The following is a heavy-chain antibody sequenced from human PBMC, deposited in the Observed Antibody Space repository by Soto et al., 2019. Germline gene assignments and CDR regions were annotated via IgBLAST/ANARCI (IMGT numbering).Heavy chain of an antibody. V-gene: IGHV3-11*06. CDR1: GFTFSDYY. CDR3: AGVNGDYNNWLDP. J-gene: IGHJ5*02. Sequence: QVQLVESGGGLVKPGGSLRLSCAASGFTFSDYYMSWIRQAPGKGLEWVSYISSSSSYTNYADSVKGRFTISRDNAKNSLYLQMNSLRAEDTAVYYCAGVNGDYNNWLDPWGQGTLVTVSS. CDR2: ISSSSSYT. D-gene: IGHD4-17*01.